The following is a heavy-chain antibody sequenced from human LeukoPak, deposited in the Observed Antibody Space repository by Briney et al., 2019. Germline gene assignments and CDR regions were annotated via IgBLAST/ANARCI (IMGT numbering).Heavy chain of an antibody. V-gene: IGHV1-2*02. CDR2: INPNSGGT. CDR1: GYTFTGYY. CDR3: ARDVVVVAATPYNWFDP. D-gene: IGHD2-15*01. J-gene: IGHJ5*02. Sequence: ASVKVSCKASGYTFTGYYMHWVRQAPGQGLEWMGWINPNSGGTNYAQKFQGRVTMTRDTSISTAYMELRSLRSDDTAVYYCARDVVVVAATPYNWFDPWGQGTLVTVSS.